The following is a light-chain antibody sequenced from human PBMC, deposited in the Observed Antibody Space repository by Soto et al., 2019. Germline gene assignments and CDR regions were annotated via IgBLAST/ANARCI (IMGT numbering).Light chain of an antibody. CDR2: DAS. CDR1: QSVSSN. J-gene: IGKJ1*01. Sequence: EIVLTQSPATLSLSPGERATLSCGASQSVSSNFAWYQQKPGQAPRLLIYDASTRATGIPARFSGSGSGTEFTLTISSLQSEDFAVYYCQQYKRWPRTFGHGTRVDIK. CDR3: QQYKRWPRT. V-gene: IGKV3-15*01.